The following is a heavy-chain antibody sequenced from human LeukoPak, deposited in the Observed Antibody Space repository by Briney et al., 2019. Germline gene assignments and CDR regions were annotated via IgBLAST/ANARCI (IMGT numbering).Heavy chain of an antibody. CDR1: GSILSPNP. J-gene: IGHJ4*02. V-gene: IGHV3-23*01. CDR2: IFGNGAGT. Sequence: GGSLNPSCKPAGSILSPNPLRGFSRPPGRGREGWSVIFGNGAGTNYAASVKGRFTISRDNSKNTLYLQMHSLRAEETAVYYCAKDRVPDGFYSVDQWGQGTLVTVSS. D-gene: IGHD3-3*01. CDR3: AKDRVPDGFYSVDQ.